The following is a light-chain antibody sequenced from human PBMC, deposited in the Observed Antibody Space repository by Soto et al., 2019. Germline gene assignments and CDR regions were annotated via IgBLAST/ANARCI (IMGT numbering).Light chain of an antibody. J-gene: IGLJ1*01. CDR2: DVS. CDR1: SSDVGGYNY. V-gene: IGLV2-14*03. CDR3: GSYTTSSPLV. Sequence: QSVLTQPASVSGSPGQSITISCTGTSSDVGGYNYVSWYQQHPGKAPKLMIYDVSYRPSGVSNRFSASKSGNTASLTISGLQAEDEADYYCGSYTTSSPLVFGTGTKVTVL.